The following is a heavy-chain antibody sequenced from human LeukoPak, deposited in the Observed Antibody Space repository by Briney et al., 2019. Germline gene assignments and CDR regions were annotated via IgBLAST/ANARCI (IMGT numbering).Heavy chain of an antibody. D-gene: IGHD3-16*01. Sequence: SEALSLTCTHPGGSISGYYWSTIPQPPGKGLEGIGHVYYNGNSDYNPSRQSRITSSVDTSKNKISLKLNSVTAADTAIYYCAKFGADYGMYVWGQGITVAVSS. CDR3: AKFGADYGMYV. V-gene: IGHV4-59*01. CDR2: VYYNGNS. J-gene: IGHJ6*02. CDR1: GGSISGYY.